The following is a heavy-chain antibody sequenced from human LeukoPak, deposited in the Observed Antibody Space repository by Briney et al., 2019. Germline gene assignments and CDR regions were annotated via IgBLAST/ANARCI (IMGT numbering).Heavy chain of an antibody. CDR3: ASFDGNNYLLDY. J-gene: IGHJ4*02. D-gene: IGHD4-23*01. Sequence: SVKVSCKTSGYTFTSYYIHWVRQAPGQGLEWMGVINPSGGSTNYAPKFQGRVTVTRDTSTSTVYMELSSLRSEDTAVYYCASFDGNNYLLDYWGQGTLVAVSS. CDR2: INPSGGST. CDR1: GYTFTSYY. V-gene: IGHV1-46*01.